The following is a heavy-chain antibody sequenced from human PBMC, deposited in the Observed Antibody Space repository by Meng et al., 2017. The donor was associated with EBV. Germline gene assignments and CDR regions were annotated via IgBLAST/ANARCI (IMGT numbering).Heavy chain of an antibody. J-gene: IGHJ4*02. CDR2: ISAYNVNT. CDR3: ACRGDRTDY. V-gene: IGHV1-18*01. CDR1: GYTFTSYG. Sequence: HLVESGSGVKNPWDSVKVSCKSAGYTFTSYGISWVRQSPGQGLEWMGWISAYNVNTNYAQKLQGRVTMTTDTSTSTAYMELRSLRSDNTAVYYCACRGDRTDYWGQGTLVTVSS. D-gene: IGHD2-21*02.